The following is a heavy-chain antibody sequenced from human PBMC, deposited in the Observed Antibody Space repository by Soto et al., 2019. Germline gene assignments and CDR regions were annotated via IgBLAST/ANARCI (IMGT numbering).Heavy chain of an antibody. CDR1: GYSFNTLT. Sequence: QAQLVQSGAEVMNPGASVKVSCKAFGYSFNTLTIGWVRQAPGQGPEWMGWISTYNGKTIYAQKIQGRVTMTPDTSTTTAYMELRSLTSDDTAVYYCARVPSDGSGRWFDPWGQGTQVIVSS. J-gene: IGHJ5*02. D-gene: IGHD3-10*01. CDR2: ISTYNGKT. V-gene: IGHV1-18*01. CDR3: ARVPSDGSGRWFDP.